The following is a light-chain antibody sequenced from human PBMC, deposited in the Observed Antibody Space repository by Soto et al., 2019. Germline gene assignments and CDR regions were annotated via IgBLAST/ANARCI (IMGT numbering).Light chain of an antibody. CDR1: SSDVGGYNY. CDR2: DVS. Sequence: QSALTQPASVSGSPGQSITISCTGTSSDVGGYNYVSWYQQHPGKAPKLMIYDVSNRPSGVSNRFSGSNSGNTASPTISGLQAEDEADYYCSSYTTSGSLVFGGGTQLTVL. V-gene: IGLV2-14*01. CDR3: SSYTTSGSLV. J-gene: IGLJ2*01.